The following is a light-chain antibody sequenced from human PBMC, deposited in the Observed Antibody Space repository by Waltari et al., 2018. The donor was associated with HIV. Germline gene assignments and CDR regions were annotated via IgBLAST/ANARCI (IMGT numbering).Light chain of an antibody. J-gene: IGKJ4*01. CDR2: AAS. V-gene: IGKV1-39*01. Sequence: DNQMTQSPSSLSASVGDRVTITCRASQSISNYLHWYQQKPGKAPNLLIYAASSLQSGVPSRFSGSRSGTDFTLTISSLQPEDFATYYCQQSYTSLPTFGGGTKVEIK. CDR1: QSISNY. CDR3: QQSYTSLPT.